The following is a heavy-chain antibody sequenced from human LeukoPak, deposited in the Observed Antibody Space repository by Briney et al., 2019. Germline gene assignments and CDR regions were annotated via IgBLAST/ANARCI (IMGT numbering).Heavy chain of an antibody. J-gene: IGHJ5*02. CDR3: ARRMSMVRGVIITRWFDP. D-gene: IGHD3-10*01. CDR1: GGSISSGDYY. V-gene: IGHV4-30-4*01. Sequence: SQTLSLTCTVSGGSISSGDYYWSWIRQPPGKGLEWIGYIYHSGSTYYNPSLKSRVTISVDTSKNQFSLKLSSVTAADTAVYYCARRMSMVRGVIITRWFDPWGQGTLVTVSS. CDR2: IYHSGST.